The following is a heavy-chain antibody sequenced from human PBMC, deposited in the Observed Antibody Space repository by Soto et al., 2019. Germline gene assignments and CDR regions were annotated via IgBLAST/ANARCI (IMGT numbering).Heavy chain of an antibody. J-gene: IGHJ3*02. V-gene: IGHV1-2*04. Sequence: GASVKVSCKASGYTFTGNYMQWVRQAPGQGLEWMGWINPNSGGTNYAQKFQGWVTMTRDTSISTAYMELSRLRSDDTAVYYCARYSPRSYSGYAYDAFDIWGQGTMVTVSS. CDR1: GYTFTGNY. CDR2: INPNSGGT. CDR3: ARYSPRSYSGYAYDAFDI. D-gene: IGHD5-12*01.